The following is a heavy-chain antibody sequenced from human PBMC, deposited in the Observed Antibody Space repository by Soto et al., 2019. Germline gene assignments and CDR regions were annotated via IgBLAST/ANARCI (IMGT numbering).Heavy chain of an antibody. CDR3: AGDFIRTDIVAPGPSYIFDY. J-gene: IGHJ4*02. D-gene: IGHD5-12*01. V-gene: IGHV1-3*01. CDR2: INAGNGNT. Sequence: GASVKVSCKASGYTFTSYAMHWVRQAPGQRLEWMGWINAGNGNTKYSQKFQGRVTITRDTSASTAYMELSSLRSEDTAVYYCAGDFIRTDIVAPGPSYIFDYWGQGTLVTVSS. CDR1: GYTFTSYA.